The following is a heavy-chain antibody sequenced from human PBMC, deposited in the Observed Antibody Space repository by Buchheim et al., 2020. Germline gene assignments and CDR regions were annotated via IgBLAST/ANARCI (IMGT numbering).Heavy chain of an antibody. CDR1: GGSINSGDYY. V-gene: IGHV4-30-4*01. Sequence: QVQLQESGPRLVKPSQTLSLTCTVSGGSINSGDYYWTWIRQPPGKGLEWIGYIYFSGSTYCNPSLKSRLTMSVDTSKNQFSLKLSSVTAADTAVYYCARRDGFNQVFDFWGRGTL. D-gene: IGHD5-24*01. CDR2: IYFSGST. J-gene: IGHJ4*02. CDR3: ARRDGFNQVFDF.